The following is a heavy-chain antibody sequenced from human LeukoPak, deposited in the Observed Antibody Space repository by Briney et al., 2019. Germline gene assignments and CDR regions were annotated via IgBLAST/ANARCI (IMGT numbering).Heavy chain of an antibody. D-gene: IGHD6-19*01. CDR3: ASSQIAVAGTPRAFDI. V-gene: IGHV4-34*01. Sequence: SETLSLTCAVYGGSFSGYYWSWIRQPPGKGLEWIGEINHSGSTNYNPSLKSRVTISVDKSKNQFSLKLSSVTAADTAVYYCASSQIAVAGTPRAFDIWGQGTMVTVSS. CDR1: GGSFSGYY. J-gene: IGHJ3*02. CDR2: INHSGST.